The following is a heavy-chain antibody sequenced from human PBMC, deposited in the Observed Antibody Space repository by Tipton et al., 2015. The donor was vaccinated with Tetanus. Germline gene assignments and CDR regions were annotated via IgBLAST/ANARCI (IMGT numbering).Heavy chain of an antibody. J-gene: IGHJ4*02. D-gene: IGHD5-18*01. CDR3: AVTQLWLRVFDY. Sequence: TLSLTCTVSGGSISSGGYYWSWIRQHPGKGLEWIGYIYYSGSTYYNPSLKSRVTISVDTSKNQFSLKLSSVTAADTAVYYCAVTQLWLRVFDYWGQGTLVTVSS. CDR1: GGSISSGGYY. CDR2: IYYSGST. V-gene: IGHV4-31*03.